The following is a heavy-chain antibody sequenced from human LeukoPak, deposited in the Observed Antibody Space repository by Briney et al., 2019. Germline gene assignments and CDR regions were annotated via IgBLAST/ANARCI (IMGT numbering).Heavy chain of an antibody. CDR1: GGSISSYY. CDR3: ARAKSGTEPPQGFAP. Sequence: SETLSLTCAVSGGSISSYYWSWIRQPPGKGLEWIGYIYYSGSTNYNPSLKSRVPISVDTSKNQFSLKLSSVTAADTAVYYCARAKSGTEPPQGFAPWGQRTLATVSS. J-gene: IGHJ5*02. CDR2: IYYSGST. V-gene: IGHV4-59*01. D-gene: IGHD1-14*01.